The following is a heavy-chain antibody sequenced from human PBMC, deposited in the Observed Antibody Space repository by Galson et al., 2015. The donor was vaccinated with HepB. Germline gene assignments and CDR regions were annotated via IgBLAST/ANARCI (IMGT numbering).Heavy chain of an antibody. V-gene: IGHV3-9*01. CDR1: GFAFEDYV. D-gene: IGHD6-19*01. CDR2: ITWNSGRE. J-gene: IGHJ5*02. CDR3: GKEKSGWSPPWFDP. Sequence: SLRLSCAGSGFAFEDYVMHWVRQVPGKGLEWVALITWNSGREGYADSVRGRFTVSRDNAKNSLFLQMEKLTVEDTAFYYCGKEKSGWSPPWFDPRGPGTLVTVSS.